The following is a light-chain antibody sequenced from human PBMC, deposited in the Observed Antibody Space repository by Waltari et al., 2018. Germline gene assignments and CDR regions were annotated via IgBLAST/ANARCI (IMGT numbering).Light chain of an antibody. J-gene: IGKJ3*01. CDR2: LGS. Sequence: IVMTQSPLSLPVTPGEPASISCMSSQSLLHSNGYNYLDWYLQKPGQSPQLLIYLGSNRASGVPDRFSGSGSGTDFTLKISRVEAEDVGVYYCMQALQTPLTFGPGTKVDIK. V-gene: IGKV2-28*01. CDR3: MQALQTPLT. CDR1: QSLLHSNGYNY.